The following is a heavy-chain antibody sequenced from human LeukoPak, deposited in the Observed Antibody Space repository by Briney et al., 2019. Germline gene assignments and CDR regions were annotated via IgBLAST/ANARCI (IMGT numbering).Heavy chain of an antibody. J-gene: IGHJ4*02. CDR3: ASPRPVTYYYDSSGLGY. CDR2: IYYSGST. CDR1: GGSISSSSYY. V-gene: IGHV4-39*01. D-gene: IGHD3-22*01. Sequence: ASETLSLTCTVSGGSISSSSYYWGWIRQPPGKGLEWIGSIYYSGSTYYNPSLKSRVTISVDTSKNQFSLKLSSVTAADTAVYYCASPRPVTYYYDSSGLGYWGQGTLVTVSS.